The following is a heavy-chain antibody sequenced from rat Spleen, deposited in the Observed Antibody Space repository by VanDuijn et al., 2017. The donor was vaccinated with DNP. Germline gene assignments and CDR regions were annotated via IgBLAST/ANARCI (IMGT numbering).Heavy chain of an antibody. Sequence: QVQLKESGPGLVQPSQTLSLTCTVSGFSLTSYGVSWVRQPPGKGLEWIAAISSGGSTYYNSALKSRLSISRDTSKSQVFLKMNSRQTQDTAIYFCTRSSYIYYFDYWGQGVMVTVSS. V-gene: IGHV2S12*01. J-gene: IGHJ2*01. CDR2: ISSGGST. CDR1: GFSLTSYG. D-gene: IGHD1-2*01. CDR3: TRSSYIYYFDY.